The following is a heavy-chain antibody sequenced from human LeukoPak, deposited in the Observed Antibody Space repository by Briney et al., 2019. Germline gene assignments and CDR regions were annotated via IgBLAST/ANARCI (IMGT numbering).Heavy chain of an antibody. D-gene: IGHD2-2*01. CDR1: GGSISSSSYY. CDR2: IYYSGGT. Sequence: LSETLSLTCTVSGGSISSSSYYWGGSPEPPEKRLEWVGSIYYSGGTYYIPSLKSRVTISEDTAKNQFSLKLSSVTAADTAVYYCARSMIAVVPAGWFDPWGQGTLVTVSS. CDR3: ARSMIAVVPAGWFDP. V-gene: IGHV4-39*07. J-gene: IGHJ5*02.